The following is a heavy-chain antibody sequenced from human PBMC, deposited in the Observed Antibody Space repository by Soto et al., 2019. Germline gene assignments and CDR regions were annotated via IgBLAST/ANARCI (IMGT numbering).Heavy chain of an antibody. CDR1: GGTFSSYA. CDR2: IIPIFGTA. Sequence: QVQLVQAGAEVNKPGSSVKVSCKASGGTFSSYAISWVRQSPGQGLERMGGIIPIFGTATYAQNFQGRVPIPADQSTSTAYMELSSRRSEDTAVYYCAGFQPPHDWFDPWGQGTLVTVSS. CDR3: AGFQPPHDWFDP. V-gene: IGHV1-69*01. J-gene: IGHJ5*02.